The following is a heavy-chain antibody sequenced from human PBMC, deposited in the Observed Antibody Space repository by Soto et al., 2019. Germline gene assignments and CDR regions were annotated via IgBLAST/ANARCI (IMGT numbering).Heavy chain of an antibody. CDR2: ISGSGGST. CDR1: GFTFSSYA. CDR3: AKDLSGQQLAPLDC. J-gene: IGHJ4*02. D-gene: IGHD6-13*01. V-gene: IGHV3-23*01. Sequence: HPGGSLRLSCAASGFTFSSYAMSWVRQAPGKGLEWVSAISGSGGSTYYADSVKGRFTISRDNSKNTLYLQMNSLGAEDTAVYYCAKDLSGQQLAPLDCWGQGTLVTVSS.